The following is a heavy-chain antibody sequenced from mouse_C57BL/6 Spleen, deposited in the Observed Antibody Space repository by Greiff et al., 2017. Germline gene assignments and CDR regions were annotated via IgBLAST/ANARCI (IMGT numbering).Heavy chain of an antibody. CDR1: GYAFSSSW. D-gene: IGHD2-5*01. J-gene: IGHJ3*01. CDR2: IYPGDGDT. Sequence: VKLMESGPELVKPGASVKISCKASGYAFSSSWMNWVKQRPGKGLEWIGRIYPGDGDTNYNGKFKGKATLTADKSSSTAYMQLSSLTSEDSAVYFCARPAYYSNIFAYWGQGTLVTVSA. CDR3: ARPAYYSNIFAY. V-gene: IGHV1-82*01.